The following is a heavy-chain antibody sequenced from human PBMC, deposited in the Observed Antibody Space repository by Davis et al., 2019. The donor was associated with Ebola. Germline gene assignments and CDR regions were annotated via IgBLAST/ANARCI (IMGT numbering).Heavy chain of an antibody. CDR1: GFTFGSSA. J-gene: IGHJ4*02. CDR3: AEVSYSYGHGNY. Sequence: GGSLRLSCAASGFTFGSSAMSWVRQAPGKGLEWVSSIRGSGAYYADSVKGRFTISRDNSKNTLYLQMNSLRVEDTAVYYCAEVSYSYGHGNYWGQGTLVTVSS. V-gene: IGHV3-23*01. D-gene: IGHD5-18*01. CDR2: IRGSGA.